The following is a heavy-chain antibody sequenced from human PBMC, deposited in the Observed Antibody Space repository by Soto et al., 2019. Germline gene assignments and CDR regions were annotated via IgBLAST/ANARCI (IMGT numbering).Heavy chain of an antibody. D-gene: IGHD3-22*01. J-gene: IGHJ3*02. V-gene: IGHV4-30-2*01. CDR3: ARTYDDSGPNSGGYGFDI. CDR2: IYHSGST. CDR1: GGSIISGGYS. Sequence: SETLSLTCAVSGGSIISGGYSWIWIRQPPGKGLEWIGYIYHSGSTYYNPSLKSRVTISVDRSKNQFSLKLSSVTAADTAVYYCARTYDDSGPNSGGYGFDIWGQGTMVTVSS.